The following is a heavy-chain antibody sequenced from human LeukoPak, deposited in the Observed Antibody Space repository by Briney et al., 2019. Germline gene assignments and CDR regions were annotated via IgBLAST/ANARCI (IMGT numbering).Heavy chain of an antibody. CDR3: ARDRVLRFLEWFHPKHRIVNMDV. CDR1: GYTFTSYG. D-gene: IGHD3-3*01. V-gene: IGHV1-18*01. Sequence: GASVKVSCKASGYTFTSYGISWVRQAPGQGLEWMGWISAYNGNTNYAQKLQGRVTMTTDTSTSTAYMELRSLRSDDTAVYYCARDRVLRFLEWFHPKHRIVNMDVWGKGTTVTVSS. CDR2: ISAYNGNT. J-gene: IGHJ6*03.